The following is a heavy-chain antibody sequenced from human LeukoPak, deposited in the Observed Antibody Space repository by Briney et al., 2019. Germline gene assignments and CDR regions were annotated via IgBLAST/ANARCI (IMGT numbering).Heavy chain of an antibody. CDR1: GVSISNYY. CDR2: IYSSGNT. Sequence: PSGTLSLTCTGSGVSISNYYWRWIRQPPGKGLEWIGRIYSSGNTNYNATVTCRVTMSVATSQNQFSLKRGSVTAADTALYFCPSYAGSGAYVGQWGQGTLVTVSS. D-gene: IGHD2-2*01. J-gene: IGHJ4*02. CDR3: PSYAGSGAYVGQ. V-gene: IGHV4-4*07.